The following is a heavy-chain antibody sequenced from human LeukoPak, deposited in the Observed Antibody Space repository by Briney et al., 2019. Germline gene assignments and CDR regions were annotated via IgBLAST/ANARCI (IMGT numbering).Heavy chain of an antibody. CDR1: GFTLSSYA. CDR3: AKDKTYDDFWSGHDAFDI. Sequence: GGSLRLSCAASGFTLSSYAMSWVRQAPGKGLEWVSVISGSGDSTYYADSVKGRFTISRDISKNTLYLQMKSLRAGDTAVYYCAKDKTYDDFWSGHDAFDIWGQGTMVTVSS. CDR2: ISGSGDST. V-gene: IGHV3-23*01. D-gene: IGHD3-3*01. J-gene: IGHJ3*02.